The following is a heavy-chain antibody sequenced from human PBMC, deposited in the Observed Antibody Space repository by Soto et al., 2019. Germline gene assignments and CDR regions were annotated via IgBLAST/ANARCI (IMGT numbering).Heavy chain of an antibody. CDR2: ISGSGGDI. CDR1: GFTFSSCA. V-gene: IGHV3-23*01. Sequence: EVQMLESGGGLVQPGGSLRLSCAASGFTFSSCAMSWVRQAPGKGLEWVSSISGSGGDIDYADSVKGRFTISRDNSKNTLNLQMNSLRAEDTAVYYCAKGPRYYYGLGSDIDYWGQGTLVTVSS. D-gene: IGHD3-10*01. J-gene: IGHJ4*02. CDR3: AKGPRYYYGLGSDIDY.